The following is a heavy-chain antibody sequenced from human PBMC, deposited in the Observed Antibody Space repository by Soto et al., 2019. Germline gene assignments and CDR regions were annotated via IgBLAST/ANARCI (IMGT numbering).Heavy chain of an antibody. D-gene: IGHD6-13*01. Sequence: PGGSLRLSCAASGFTFSSYCMHWVRQAPGKGLEWVAVISYDGSNKYYADSVKGRFTISRENSKNTLYLQMNSLRAEDTAVYYCAKYSSSWLDYYYYGMDVWGQGTTVNVSS. CDR2: ISYDGSNK. V-gene: IGHV3-30*18. CDR1: GFTFSSYC. J-gene: IGHJ6*02. CDR3: AKYSSSWLDYYYYGMDV.